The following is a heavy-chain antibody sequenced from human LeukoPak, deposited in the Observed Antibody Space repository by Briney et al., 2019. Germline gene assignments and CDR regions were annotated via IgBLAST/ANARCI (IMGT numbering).Heavy chain of an antibody. CDR2: INPDSGFT. V-gene: IGHV1-2*02. CDR1: GHKFTDDY. J-gene: IGHJ4*02. Sequence: GASVKVSCKASGHKFTDDYMHWVRQAPGLGLEFMGWINPDSGFTNYAQKFKGRVTMTRDTSISTAYLEVRSLTSDDTAVYYCAPTAEAYTSWWKVWGQGTLVTVSS. CDR3: APTAEAYTSWWKV. D-gene: IGHD3-16*01.